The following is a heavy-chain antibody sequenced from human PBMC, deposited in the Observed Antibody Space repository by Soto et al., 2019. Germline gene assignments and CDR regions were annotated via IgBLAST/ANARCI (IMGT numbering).Heavy chain of an antibody. CDR3: ANHLRNCIVGRCDDRELDY. V-gene: IGHV4-39*01. J-gene: IGHJ4*02. CDR2: MYYSGST. D-gene: IGHD2-15*01. Sequence: QLQLQESGPGLVKPSETLSLTCTVSGGSISSSSYYWAWIRQPPGKGLEWIGSMYYSGSTYYNASLKPRVKSDGDTRKNLCSLQLSAVTAADTAVYYCANHLRNCIVGRCDDRELDYWGQGTLVTVSS. CDR1: GGSISSSSYY.